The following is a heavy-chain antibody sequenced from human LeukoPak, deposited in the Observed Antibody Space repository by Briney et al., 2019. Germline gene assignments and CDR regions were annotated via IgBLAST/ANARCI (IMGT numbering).Heavy chain of an antibody. CDR1: GGSISGFY. Sequence: SETLSLTCTVSGGSISGFYWTWIRQPPGKGLEWIGYVYDNGGTNYNPSLKSRVTISVDTSRNQFSLKLISVTAADTAVYYCARDLGIAVAGPGWFDPWGQGTLVTVYS. J-gene: IGHJ5*02. V-gene: IGHV4-59*01. D-gene: IGHD6-19*01. CDR3: ARDLGIAVAGPGWFDP. CDR2: VYDNGGT.